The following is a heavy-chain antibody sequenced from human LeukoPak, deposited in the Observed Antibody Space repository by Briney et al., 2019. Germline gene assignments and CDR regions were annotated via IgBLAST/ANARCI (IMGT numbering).Heavy chain of an antibody. D-gene: IGHD1-26*01. CDR1: GFTFSDSY. CDR3: ARDQRGWQLLSRLRQLYWYFDL. CDR2: IQQDGSEK. J-gene: IGHJ2*01. V-gene: IGHV3-7*01. Sequence: GGSLRLSCAASGFTFSDSYMTWIRQAPGKGLEWVANIQQDGSEKYYVDSVKGRFTISRDSARNSLYLQMNSLRAEDTAVCYCARDQRGWQLLSRLRQLYWYFDLWGRGTLVTVSS.